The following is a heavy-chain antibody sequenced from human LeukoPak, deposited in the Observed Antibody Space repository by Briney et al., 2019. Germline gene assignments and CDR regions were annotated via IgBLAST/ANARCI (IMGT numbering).Heavy chain of an antibody. CDR3: ARVSNYYDSPEPNIDY. J-gene: IGHJ4*02. CDR2: IYHSGST. CDR1: GYSISSGYY. Sequence: PSETLSLTCTVSGYSISSGYYWGWIRQPPGKGLEWIGSIYHSGSTYYNPSLKSRVTISVDTSKSQFSLKLNSVIAADTAVYYCARVSNYYDSPEPNIDYWGQGTLVTVSS. V-gene: IGHV4-38-2*02. D-gene: IGHD3-22*01.